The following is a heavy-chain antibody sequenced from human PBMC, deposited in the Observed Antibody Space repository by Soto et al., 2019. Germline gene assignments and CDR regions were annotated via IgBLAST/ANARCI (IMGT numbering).Heavy chain of an antibody. CDR3: ARESTGFDY. CDR2: IYHSGST. V-gene: IGHV4-30-2*01. D-gene: IGHD1-1*01. Sequence: SETQSLTCAVSGGSSSGGGYSWSWIRQPPGKGLEWIGYIYHSGSTYYNPSLKSRVTISVDRSKNQFTLKLSSVTAADTAVYYCARESTGFDYWGQGTLVTVSS. J-gene: IGHJ4*02. CDR1: GGSSSGGGYS.